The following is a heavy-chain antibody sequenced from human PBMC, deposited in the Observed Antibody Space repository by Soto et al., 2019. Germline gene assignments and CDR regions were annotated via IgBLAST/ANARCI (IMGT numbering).Heavy chain of an antibody. CDR3: ARDDVLCDGGRCYGVPLDV. D-gene: IGHD2-15*01. Sequence: GGSLRLSCAASGFTVCSKDMSWVRQAPGKGLEWVSLIQSGGITYYADSVKGRFTISRDTSENTLHLQMDSLRAEDTAVYYCARDDVLCDGGRCYGVPLDVWGKGTTLTVSS. J-gene: IGHJ6*04. CDR1: GFTVCSKD. V-gene: IGHV3-66*01. CDR2: IQSGGIT.